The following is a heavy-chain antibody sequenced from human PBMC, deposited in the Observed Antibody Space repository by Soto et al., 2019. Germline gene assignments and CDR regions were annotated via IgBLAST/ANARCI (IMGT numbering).Heavy chain of an antibody. CDR3: AKDQVRDIVVVPAAIYYYYYGMDV. D-gene: IGHD2-2*01. CDR2: ISYDGSNK. V-gene: IGHV3-30*18. CDR1: GFTFSSYG. Sequence: GGSLRLSCAASGFTFSSYGMHWVRQAPGKGLEWVAVISYDGSNKYYADSVKGRFTISRDNSKNTLYLQRNSLRAEDTAVYYCAKDQVRDIVVVPAAIYYYYYGMDVWGQGTTVTVSS. J-gene: IGHJ6*02.